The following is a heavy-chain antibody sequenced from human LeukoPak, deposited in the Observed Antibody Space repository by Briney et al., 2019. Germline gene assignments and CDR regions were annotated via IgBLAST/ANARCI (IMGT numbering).Heavy chain of an antibody. CDR2: IYYSGKT. CDR3: ARGYSYGEEAGFDY. V-gene: IGHV4-59*08. Sequence: SETLSLTCTVSGGSIISYYWSWIRQPPGKGPEWIGYIYYSGKTNYNPSLKSRVTISIDTSKNQFSLRLSSVTAADTAVYYCARGYSYGEEAGFDYWGQGTRVTVSS. D-gene: IGHD5-18*01. CDR1: GGSIISYY. J-gene: IGHJ4*02.